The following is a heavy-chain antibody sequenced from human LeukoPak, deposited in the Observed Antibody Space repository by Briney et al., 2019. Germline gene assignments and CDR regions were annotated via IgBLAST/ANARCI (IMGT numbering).Heavy chain of an antibody. J-gene: IGHJ4*02. CDR2: ISAYNGNT. Sequence: ASVKVSCKASGYTITSYGISWVRQAPGQGLEWMGWISAYNGNTNYAQKLQGRVTMTTDTSTSTAYMELRSLRSDDTAVYCCARFPWEAQIDYWGQGTLVTVSS. CDR3: ARFPWEAQIDY. D-gene: IGHD1-26*01. V-gene: IGHV1-18*01. CDR1: GYTITSYG.